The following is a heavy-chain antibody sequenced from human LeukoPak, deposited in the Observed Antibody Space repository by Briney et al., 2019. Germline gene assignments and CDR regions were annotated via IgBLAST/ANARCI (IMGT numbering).Heavy chain of an antibody. CDR1: GFTFSTYW. J-gene: IGHJ4*02. CDR2: IHQDGNEK. CDR3: ARGDKFSGDY. Sequence: QPGGSLRLSCAASGFTFSTYWMSWVRQAPGKGLEWVANIHQDGNEKYYVDSVKGRFTISRDNAKNSLYLQVNSLRAEDTAVYYCARGDKFSGDYWGQGTLVTVSS. V-gene: IGHV3-7*04. D-gene: IGHD2-15*01.